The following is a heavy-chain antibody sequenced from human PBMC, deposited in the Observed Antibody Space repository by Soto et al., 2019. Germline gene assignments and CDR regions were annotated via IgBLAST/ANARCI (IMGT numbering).Heavy chain of an antibody. CDR3: ARHSVRLDAFDI. J-gene: IGHJ3*02. Sequence: PGESLKISCKGSGYSFTTYWINWVRQMPGKGLEWMGRIDPSDSYADYSPSFQGHVTMSADKSISTAYLQWSSLKASDTAMYYCARHSVRLDAFDIWGQGTMVTVSS. V-gene: IGHV5-10-1*01. CDR2: IDPSDSYA. CDR1: GYSFTTYW.